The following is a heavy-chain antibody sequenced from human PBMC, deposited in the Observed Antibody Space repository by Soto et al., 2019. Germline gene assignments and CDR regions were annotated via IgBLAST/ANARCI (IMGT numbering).Heavy chain of an antibody. J-gene: IGHJ4*02. V-gene: IGHV3-30-3*01. Sequence: QVQLVESGGGVVQPGRSLRLSCAASGFTFSSYAMHWVRQAPGKGLEWVAVISYDGSNKYYADSVKGRFTISRDNSKNTLYLQMNRLRAEDTAVYYCARAGYSSSFSVWFWGQGTLVTVSS. D-gene: IGHD6-6*01. CDR2: ISYDGSNK. CDR1: GFTFSSYA. CDR3: ARAGYSSSFSVWF.